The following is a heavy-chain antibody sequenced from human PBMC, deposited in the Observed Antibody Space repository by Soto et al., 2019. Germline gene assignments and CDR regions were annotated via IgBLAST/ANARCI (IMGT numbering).Heavy chain of an antibody. CDR2: ISSDGGTT. Sequence: EVHLVESGGGLVQPGGSLRLSCAASGFNFSKYPMHWVRQAPGKGLAYVSAISSDGGTTFYADSVRGRFTMSRDNLKNTLYLQMRALRVEDMAVYYCARGQIPSGLAVWGQGTTVTIS. J-gene: IGHJ6*02. CDR1: GFNFSKYP. CDR3: ARGQIPSGLAV. V-gene: IGHV3-64*07.